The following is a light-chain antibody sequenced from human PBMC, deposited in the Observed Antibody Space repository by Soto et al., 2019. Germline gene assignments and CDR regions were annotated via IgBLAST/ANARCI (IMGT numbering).Light chain of an antibody. CDR3: MQALQTPRLT. V-gene: IGKV2-28*01. Sequence: DIVMTQSPLSLRVTPGEPASISCRSSQSLLHSNGYNYLDWYLQKPGQSPQLLIYLGSNRASGVPDRFSGSGSGTDFTLKISRVEAADVGVYYCMQALQTPRLTFGGGTKVEIK. CDR1: QSLLHSNGYNY. J-gene: IGKJ4*01. CDR2: LGS.